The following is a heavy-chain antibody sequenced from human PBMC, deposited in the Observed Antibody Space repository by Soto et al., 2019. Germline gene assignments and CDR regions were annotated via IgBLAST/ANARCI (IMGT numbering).Heavy chain of an antibody. J-gene: IGHJ6*02. V-gene: IGHV6-1*01. CDR1: RDPFSPNRSA. CDR2: TYYRSKWYN. D-gene: IGHD1-26*01. CDR3: ARDRWELLANYDYGMDV. Sequence: SQTLSLTCALSRDPFSPNRSAFHGFWPSPSRGLEWLGRTYYRSKWYNDYAVSVKSRITIKPDTSKNQFSLQLNSVTPEDTAVYYCARDRWELLANYDYGMDVWGQGTTVTVSS.